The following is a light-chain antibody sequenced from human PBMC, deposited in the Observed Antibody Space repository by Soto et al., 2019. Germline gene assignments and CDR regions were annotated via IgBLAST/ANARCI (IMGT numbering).Light chain of an antibody. CDR2: EVS. J-gene: IGLJ2*01. CDR1: SSDVGGYNY. Sequence: QSVVSQPPSASGSPGQSVTISCTGTSSDVGGYNYVSWYQQHPGKAPKLMIYEVSKRPSGVPDRFSGSKSGNTASLTVSGLQAEDDSDYYCSSYAGSNNVVFGRGTKLTVL. CDR3: SSYAGSNNVV. V-gene: IGLV2-8*01.